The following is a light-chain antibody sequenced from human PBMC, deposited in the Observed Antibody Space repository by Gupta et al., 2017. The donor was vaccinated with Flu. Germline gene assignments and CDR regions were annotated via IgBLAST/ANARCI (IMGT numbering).Light chain of an antibody. CDR2: RAS. Sequence: EIVMTQSPATLSVSPGERATLSCRASQSIYTDLAWYQQKPGQTPRLLIFRASTRATGIPARFSGSGSGTEFTLTIDRLQSEDFAVYYCQQYKDWPPWTFGQGTKVEIK. CDR3: QQYKDWPPWT. CDR1: QSIYTD. J-gene: IGKJ1*01. V-gene: IGKV3-15*01.